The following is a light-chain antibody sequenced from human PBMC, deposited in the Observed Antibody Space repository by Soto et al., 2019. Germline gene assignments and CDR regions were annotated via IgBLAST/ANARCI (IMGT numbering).Light chain of an antibody. CDR1: RSVSTN. Sequence: EMVMTQSPATLSVSPGERATLSCRASRSVSTNLAWYQQTPGQAPRLLIYGASTRATGLPPRVSASGSGTEFTLTISSLQSEDFAVYYCQQYNSWPWTFSQGTKVEMK. V-gene: IGKV3-15*01. CDR2: GAS. CDR3: QQYNSWPWT. J-gene: IGKJ1*01.